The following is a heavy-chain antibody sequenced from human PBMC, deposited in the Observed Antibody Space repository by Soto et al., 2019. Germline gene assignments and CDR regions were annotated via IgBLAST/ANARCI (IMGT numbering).Heavy chain of an antibody. Sequence: PSDTLSLTCTVSGVSISSSSYYWVLIRQPPGKGLEWIGSIFYSGSTYYNPSLKSRVTISVDTSKNQFSLKLTSVTATDTAVYFCARHPGYCSGGSCNGQYTLDVWGQGTTVTVSS. CDR1: GVSISSSSYY. CDR2: IFYSGST. V-gene: IGHV4-39*01. J-gene: IGHJ6*02. D-gene: IGHD2-15*01. CDR3: ARHPGYCSGGSCNGQYTLDV.